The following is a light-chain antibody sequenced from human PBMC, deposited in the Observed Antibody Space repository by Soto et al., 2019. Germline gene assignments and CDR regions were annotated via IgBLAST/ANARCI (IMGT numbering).Light chain of an antibody. V-gene: IGKV4-1*01. CDR1: QSVLYSSNNKNY. CDR2: WAS. Sequence: DIVMTQSPDSLAVSLGERATINCKSSQSVLYSSNNKNYLAWYQQKKGQTPKLLIYWASTRESGVPDRFSGSGSGTDFTLTISRLQAEDVAVYYCQQYYSTPQTFGQGTKVDIK. J-gene: IGKJ1*01. CDR3: QQYYSTPQT.